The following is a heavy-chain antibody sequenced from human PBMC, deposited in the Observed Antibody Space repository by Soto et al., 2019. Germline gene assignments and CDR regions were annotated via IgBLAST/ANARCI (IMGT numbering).Heavy chain of an antibody. D-gene: IGHD4-17*01. CDR1: GYTFTSYG. Sequence: VASVKVSCKASGYTFTSYGISWVRQAPGQGLEWMGWISAYNGNTNYAQKLQGRVTMTTDTSTSTAYMELRSLRSDDTAVYYCARGEVTTGYYYGMDVWGQGTTVTVSS. CDR3: ARGEVTTGYYYGMDV. J-gene: IGHJ6*02. CDR2: ISAYNGNT. V-gene: IGHV1-18*04.